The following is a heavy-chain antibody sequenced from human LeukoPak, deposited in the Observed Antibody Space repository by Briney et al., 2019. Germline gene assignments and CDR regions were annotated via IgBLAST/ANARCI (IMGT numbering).Heavy chain of an antibody. CDR3: ARGRVSSSSWSSTYSYYFYMDV. V-gene: IGHV4-59*11. D-gene: IGHD6-13*01. CDR2: IDHTGST. CDR1: GDSISMHY. J-gene: IGHJ6*03. Sequence: SETLSLTCGVSGDSISMHYWSRIRQPPGKGLEWIGYIDHTGSTNYNPSLNSRVTISRDTSKNHFSLELSSVTAADTAVYFCARGRVSSSSWSSTYSYYFYMDVWGKGTTVTVSS.